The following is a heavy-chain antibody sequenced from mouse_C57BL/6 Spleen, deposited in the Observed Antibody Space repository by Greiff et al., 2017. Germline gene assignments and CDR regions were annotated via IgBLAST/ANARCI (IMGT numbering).Heavy chain of an antibody. CDR1: GYSITSGYY. Sequence: EVKLMESGPGLVKPSQSLSLTCSVTGYSITSGYYWNWIRQFPGNKLEWMGYISYDGSNNYNPSLKNRISITRVTSKNQFFLKLNSVTTEDTATYYCARAGYYGSPAWFAYWGQGTLVTVSA. CDR2: ISYDGSN. V-gene: IGHV3-6*01. D-gene: IGHD1-1*01. CDR3: ARAGYYGSPAWFAY. J-gene: IGHJ3*01.